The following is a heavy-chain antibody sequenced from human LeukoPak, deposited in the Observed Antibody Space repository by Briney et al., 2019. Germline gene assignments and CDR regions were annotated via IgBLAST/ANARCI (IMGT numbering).Heavy chain of an antibody. CDR1: GFTFNIYG. J-gene: IGHJ4*02. Sequence: GGSLRLSCAASGFTFNIYGMNWVRQAPGKGLEWVSSISSDATNIYYTDSVKGRFTIARDNAKNSPYLQMNSLRAEDTAVYYCARDGSGGGDYWGQGTLVTVSS. V-gene: IGHV3-21*01. CDR3: ARDGSGGGDY. D-gene: IGHD2-8*02. CDR2: ISSDATNI.